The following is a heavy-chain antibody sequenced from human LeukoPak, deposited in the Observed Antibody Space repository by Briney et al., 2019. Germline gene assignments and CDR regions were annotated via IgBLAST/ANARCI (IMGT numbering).Heavy chain of an antibody. CDR2: INHSGST. CDR3: ARGEYSSSSRYYYMDV. V-gene: IGHV4-34*01. CDR1: GGSFSGYY. Sequence: PSETLSLTCAVYGGSFSGYYWSWIRQPPGKGLEWIGEINHSGSTNYNTSLKSRVTISVDTSKNQFSLKLSSVTAADTAVYYCARGEYSSSSRYYYMDVWGKGTTVTVSS. D-gene: IGHD6-6*01. J-gene: IGHJ6*03.